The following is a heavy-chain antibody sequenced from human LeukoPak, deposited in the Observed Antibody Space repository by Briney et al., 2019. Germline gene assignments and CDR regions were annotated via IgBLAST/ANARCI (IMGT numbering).Heavy chain of an antibody. D-gene: IGHD3-22*01. CDR3: ARTTINYYDSSGYSS. V-gene: IGHV4-34*01. Sequence: PSETLSLTCAVYGGSFCGYYWSWIRQPPGRGLEWMGEINHSGSTNYNPSLKSRVTISVDTSKKQFSLKLSSVTAADTAVYYCARTTINYYDSSGYSSWGQGTLVTVSS. CDR1: GGSFCGYY. J-gene: IGHJ5*02. CDR2: INHSGST.